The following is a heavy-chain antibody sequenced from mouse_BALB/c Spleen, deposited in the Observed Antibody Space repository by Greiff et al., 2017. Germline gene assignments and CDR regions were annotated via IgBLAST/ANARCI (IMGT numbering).Heavy chain of an antibody. CDR3: ARGDGSSLYYAMDY. D-gene: IGHD1-1*01. CDR1: GFSLTSYG. J-gene: IGHJ4*01. V-gene: IGHV2-9*02. CDR2: IWAGGST. Sequence: VQLVESGPGLVAPSQSLSITCTVSGFSLTSYGVHWVRQPPGKGLEWLGVIWAGGSTNYNSALMSRLSISKDNSKSQVFLKMNSLQTDDTAMYYCARGDGSSLYYAMDYWGQGTSVTVSS.